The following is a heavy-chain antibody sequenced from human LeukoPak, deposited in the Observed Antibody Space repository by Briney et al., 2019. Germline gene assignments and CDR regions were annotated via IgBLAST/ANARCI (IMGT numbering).Heavy chain of an antibody. J-gene: IGHJ4*02. V-gene: IGHV3-30*02. Sequence: GGSLRLSCAASGINFRTSGMHWVRQAPGKGLEWVTFIQNDGSDKYYAASVKGRFTISRDNSKSTVYLRMNSLRAEDTAVYYCAKAWYYYDSGSYNNWGQGTLVTVSS. D-gene: IGHD3-22*01. CDR2: IQNDGSDK. CDR3: AKAWYYYDSGSYNN. CDR1: GINFRTSG.